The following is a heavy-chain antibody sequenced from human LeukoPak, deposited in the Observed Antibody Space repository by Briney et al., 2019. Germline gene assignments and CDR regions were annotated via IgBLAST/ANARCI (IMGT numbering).Heavy chain of an antibody. J-gene: IGHJ5*02. D-gene: IGHD4-17*01. V-gene: IGHV1-2*02. CDR1: GYTFTGYY. CDR2: INPNSGGT. Sequence: GASVKVSCKASGYTFTGYYMHWVRQAPGQGLEWMGWINPNSGGTNYAQKFQGRVTMTRDTSISTAYMELSRLRSDDTAVYYCARDQAVTTLGWFDPWGQGTLVTVSS. CDR3: ARDQAVTTLGWFDP.